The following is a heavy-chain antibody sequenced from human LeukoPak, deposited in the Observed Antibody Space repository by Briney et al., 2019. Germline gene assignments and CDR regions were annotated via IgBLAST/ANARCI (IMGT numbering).Heavy chain of an antibody. CDR3: ASGTQSDY. D-gene: IGHD3/OR15-3a*01. CDR1: GFTFSSYE. Sequence: AGGSLRLSCVASGFTFSSYEMNWDRQAPGKGLQWVSYISTSGSTIYYADSVKGRFTISRDNAKNSLYLQMNSLRAEDTAVYYCASGTQSDYWGQGTLVTVSS. CDR2: ISTSGSTI. V-gene: IGHV3-48*03. J-gene: IGHJ4*02.